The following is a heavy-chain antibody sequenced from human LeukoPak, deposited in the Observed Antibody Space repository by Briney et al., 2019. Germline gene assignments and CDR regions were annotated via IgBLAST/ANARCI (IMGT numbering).Heavy chain of an antibody. CDR1: GFTFDDYA. CDR3: ARVRGSTVVTPTSYYFDY. Sequence: GGSLRLSCAASGFTFDDYAMTWLRQVPGKGLEWVSGINWNAGSTGYADSVKGRFTISRDNAKNSLYLRMNSLRAEDTALYHCARVRGSTVVTPTSYYFDYWGQGTLVTVSS. J-gene: IGHJ4*02. V-gene: IGHV3-20*01. D-gene: IGHD4-23*01. CDR2: INWNAGST.